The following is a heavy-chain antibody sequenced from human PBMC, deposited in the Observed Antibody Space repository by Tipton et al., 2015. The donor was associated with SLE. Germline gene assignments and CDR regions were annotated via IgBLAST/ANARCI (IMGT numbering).Heavy chain of an antibody. Sequence: SLRLSCAASGFTVSTNYMTWVRQAPGKGLEWVSLIYSGGSTYYADSVKGRFTISRDSTKNTLYLQMNSLRVEDTAVYYCARVSVAGTFGGDFQVWGQGTLVTVAS. D-gene: IGHD3-16*01. CDR3: ARVSVAGTFGGDFQV. CDR2: IYSGGST. V-gene: IGHV3-66*02. J-gene: IGHJ1*01. CDR1: GFTVSTNY.